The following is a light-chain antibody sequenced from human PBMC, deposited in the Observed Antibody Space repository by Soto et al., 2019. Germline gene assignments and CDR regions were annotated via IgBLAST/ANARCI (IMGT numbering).Light chain of an antibody. CDR1: SSNIGAGYE. J-gene: IGLJ1*01. Sequence: QSVLTQPPSVSEAPGQRVTISCTGSSSNIGAGYEAHWYQQVPGTAPKLLIYENNNRPSGVPDRFSGYKSGTSASLAITGLQAEDEAEYYCQSYDSSLSGYVFGTGTKVT. CDR2: ENN. V-gene: IGLV1-40*01. CDR3: QSYDSSLSGYV.